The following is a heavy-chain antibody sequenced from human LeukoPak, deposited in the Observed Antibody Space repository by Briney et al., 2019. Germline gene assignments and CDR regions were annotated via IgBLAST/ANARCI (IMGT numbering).Heavy chain of an antibody. V-gene: IGHV4-39*07. J-gene: IGHJ3*02. Sequence: SETLSLTCTVSGGSISNSSYYWGWIRQPPGKGLEWIGSIYYSGSTYYNPSLKSRVTISVDTSKNQFSLKLSSVTAADTAVYYCARGRSGSGYDGDAFDIWGQGTMVTVSS. CDR1: GGSISNSSYY. CDR3: ARGRSGSGYDGDAFDI. D-gene: IGHD5-12*01. CDR2: IYYSGST.